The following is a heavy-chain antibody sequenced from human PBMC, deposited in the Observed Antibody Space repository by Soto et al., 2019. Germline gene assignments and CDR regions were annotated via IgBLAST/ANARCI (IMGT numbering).Heavy chain of an antibody. CDR1: GFTFSRYG. CDR3: ARGTRRGGDGDDY. J-gene: IGHJ4*02. V-gene: IGHV3-33*01. Sequence: QVQLVESGGGVVQPGRSLRLSCAASGFTFSRYGMQWVRQAPGKGLEWVAVIWYDGSNKYYADSVKGRFTISRDNSKNTRLLQVNSVGVEDTAGYYCARGTRRGGDGDDYWGQGCLVTVSS. D-gene: IGHD2-21*02. CDR2: IWYDGSNK.